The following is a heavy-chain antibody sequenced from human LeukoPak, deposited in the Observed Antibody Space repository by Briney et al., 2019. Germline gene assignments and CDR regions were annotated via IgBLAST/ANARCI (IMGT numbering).Heavy chain of an antibody. J-gene: IGHJ4*02. CDR1: GYTFTGHY. V-gene: IGHV1-2*02. Sequence: GASVKVSCKASGYTFTGHYIHWVRQAPGQGLEWMGWINPNNGGTDYAQRFQGRVTMTRDTSITTAYMELSSLISDDTDVYYCAKDGGGSSVDYWGQGTLVTVSS. CDR3: AKDGGGSSVDY. CDR2: INPNNGGT. D-gene: IGHD4-23*01.